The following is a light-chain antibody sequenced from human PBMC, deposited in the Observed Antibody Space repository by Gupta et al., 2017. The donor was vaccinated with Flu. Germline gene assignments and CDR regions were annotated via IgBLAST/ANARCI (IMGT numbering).Light chain of an antibody. CDR1: HLISSY. V-gene: IGKV1-39*01. Sequence: PSFLSSAVRSSITSTSRTNHLISSYLNWSQQKPGKAPKLLIYAASRREIGVPSRFSGSGSGTDFTLTISSLQPEDFAIYFCQQMYSTPGTFGHGTKVDVK. CDR3: QQMYSTPGT. CDR2: AAS. J-gene: IGKJ3*01.